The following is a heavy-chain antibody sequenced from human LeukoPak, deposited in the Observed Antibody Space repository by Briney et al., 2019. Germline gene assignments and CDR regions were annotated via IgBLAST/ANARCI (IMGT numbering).Heavy chain of an antibody. CDR3: ARQSGSYGGILDN. V-gene: IGHV4-39*01. J-gene: IGHJ4*02. Sequence: SETLSLTCSVSGGSITYSHYYWGWVRQPPGKGLEWIGGIYYSGSTYYNPSLKSRVTISVDTSRNEFSLRLSSVTAADTAMYFCARQSGSYGGILDNWGQGILGTVSS. CDR1: GGSITYSHYY. CDR2: IYYSGST. D-gene: IGHD1-26*01.